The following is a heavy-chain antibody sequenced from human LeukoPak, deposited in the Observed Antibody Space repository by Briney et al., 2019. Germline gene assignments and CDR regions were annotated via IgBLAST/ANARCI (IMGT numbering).Heavy chain of an antibody. CDR2: IYPDDSDT. D-gene: IGHD3-10*01. J-gene: IGHJ4*02. Sequence: GESLKISCQGSGYRFSSYWIGWVRQMPGKGLEWMGIIYPDDSDTRYSPSFQGQVTISVDTSISTTYLQWSSLKASDTAIYYCARGYGAGSFSYFDYWGQGALLTVSS. CDR3: ARGYGAGSFSYFDY. CDR1: GYRFSSYW. V-gene: IGHV5-51*01.